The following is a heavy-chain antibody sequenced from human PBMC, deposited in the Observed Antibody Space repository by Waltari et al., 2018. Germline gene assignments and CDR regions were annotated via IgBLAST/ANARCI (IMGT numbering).Heavy chain of an antibody. J-gene: IGHJ3*01. Sequence: GGALVQPGGSLRLSCVTSGFTFSTYSMNWVRQAPGKGLEWISYISTTSSTIYFAGSVKGRFMISRDNDKNSLFLQMNSLRAEDTAVYYCARDRNPLTCGDYDRRIAFDFWGQGTMVTVHS. CDR3: ARDRNPLTCGDYDRRIAFDF. CDR1: GFTFSTYS. D-gene: IGHD4-17*01. CDR2: ISTTSSTI. V-gene: IGHV3-48*04.